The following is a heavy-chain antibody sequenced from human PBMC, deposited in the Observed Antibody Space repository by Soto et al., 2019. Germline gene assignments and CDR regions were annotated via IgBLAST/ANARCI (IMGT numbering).Heavy chain of an antibody. Sequence: ASVKVSCKASGYTFTGYYMHWVRQAPGQGLEWMGWINPNSGGTNYAQKFQGWVTMTRDTSISTAYMELSRLRSDDTAVYYCARDAGHYYYYGMDVWAQGTTVTVSS. V-gene: IGHV1-2*04. CDR2: INPNSGGT. CDR3: ARDAGHYYYYGMDV. J-gene: IGHJ6*02. CDR1: GYTFTGYY.